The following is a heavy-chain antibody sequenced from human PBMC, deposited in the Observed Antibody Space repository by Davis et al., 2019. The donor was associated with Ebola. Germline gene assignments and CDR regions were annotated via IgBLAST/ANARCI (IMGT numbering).Heavy chain of an antibody. D-gene: IGHD6-19*01. Sequence: PGGSLRLSCAASGFTFSNAWMNWVRQAPGKGLEWVSYISSSGSTIYYADSVKGRFTISRDNAKNSLYLQMNSLRAEDTAVYYCARDRWQWNYFDYWGQGTLVTVSS. CDR3: ARDRWQWNYFDY. CDR1: GFTFSNAW. CDR2: ISSSGSTI. V-gene: IGHV3-48*04. J-gene: IGHJ4*02.